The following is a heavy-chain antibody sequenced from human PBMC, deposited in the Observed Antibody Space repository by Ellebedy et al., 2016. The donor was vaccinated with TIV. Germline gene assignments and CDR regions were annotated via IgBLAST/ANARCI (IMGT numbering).Heavy chain of an antibody. CDR1: GFTFSSYA. Sequence: PGGSLRLSCAASGFTFSSYAMSWVRQAPGKGLEWVSAISGSGGSTYYADSVKGRFTISRDNSKNTLYLQMNSLRAEDTAVYYCAKGMRVLLWFGELSNYGMDVWGQGTTVTVSS. D-gene: IGHD3-10*01. J-gene: IGHJ6*02. V-gene: IGHV3-23*01. CDR3: AKGMRVLLWFGELSNYGMDV. CDR2: ISGSGGST.